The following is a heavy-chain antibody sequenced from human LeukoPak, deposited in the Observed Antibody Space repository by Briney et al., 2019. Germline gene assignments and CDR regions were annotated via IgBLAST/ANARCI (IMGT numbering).Heavy chain of an antibody. CDR1: GGTFSSYA. V-gene: IGHV1-69*01. J-gene: IGHJ4*02. CDR2: IIPIFGTA. D-gene: IGHD2-2*01. CDR3: ARGRGYCSSTSCSNPFDY. Sequence: SVKVSCKASGGTFSSYAISWVRQAPGQGLEWMGGIIPIFGTANYAQKFQGRVTITADESTSTAYMELSSLRSEDTAVYYCARGRGYCSSTSCSNPFDYWGQGTLVTVSS.